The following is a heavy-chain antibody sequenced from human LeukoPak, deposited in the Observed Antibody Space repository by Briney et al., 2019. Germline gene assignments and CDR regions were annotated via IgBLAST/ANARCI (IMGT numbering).Heavy chain of an antibody. Sequence: PGGSLRLSCAASGFTFSSYWMHWVRQAPGKGLVWVSRINSDGSSTSYADSVKGRFTISRDNAKNTLYLQMNSLRAEDTAVYYCASGGYCSSTSCYGPYYYYYYYMDVWGKGTTVTASS. D-gene: IGHD2-2*03. CDR3: ASGGYCSSTSCYGPYYYYYYYMDV. CDR2: INSDGSST. V-gene: IGHV3-74*01. CDR1: GFTFSSYW. J-gene: IGHJ6*03.